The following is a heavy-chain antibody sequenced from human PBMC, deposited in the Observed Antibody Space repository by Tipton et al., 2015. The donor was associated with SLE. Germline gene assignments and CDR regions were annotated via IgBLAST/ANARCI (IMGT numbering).Heavy chain of an antibody. CDR2: IYHTGNT. CDR1: GDSMNGHY. J-gene: IGHJ4*02. CDR3: ARDKGGTGTSDFDY. V-gene: IGHV4-59*11. Sequence: TLSLTCTVSGDSMNGHYWNWIRQPSGKGLEWIGDIYHTGNTKYNPFLMGRVTISVDTSKNKFSLKLTSVTAADTAVYFCARDKGGTGTSDFDYWGQGTLVTVSS. D-gene: IGHD1-7*01.